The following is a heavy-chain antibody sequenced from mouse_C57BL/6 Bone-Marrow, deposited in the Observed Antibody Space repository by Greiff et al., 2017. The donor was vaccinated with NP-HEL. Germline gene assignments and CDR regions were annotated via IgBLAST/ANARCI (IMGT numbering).Heavy chain of an antibody. CDR2: IDPENGDT. Sequence: VQLQQSGAELVRPGASVKLSCTASGFNIKDDYMHWVKQRPEQGLEWIGWIDPENGDTEYASKFQGKATITADTSSNTAYLQLSSLTTEDTAVYYCTTGGPRAMDYWGQGTSVTVSS. V-gene: IGHV14-4*01. CDR1: GFNIKDDY. J-gene: IGHJ4*01. CDR3: TTGGPRAMDY.